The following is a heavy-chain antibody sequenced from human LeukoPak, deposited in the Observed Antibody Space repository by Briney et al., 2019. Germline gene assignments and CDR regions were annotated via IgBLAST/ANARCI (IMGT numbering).Heavy chain of an antibody. J-gene: IGHJ4*02. CDR2: INHSGST. CDR3: ARDGGKVGY. CDR1: GGSFSGYY. D-gene: IGHD4-23*01. V-gene: IGHV4-34*01. Sequence: SETLSLTCAVYGGSFSGYYWSWIRQPPGKGLEWIGEINHSGSTNYNPSLKSRVTISVDTSKNQFSLKLSSVTAADTAVYYCARDGGKVGYWGQGTLVTVSS.